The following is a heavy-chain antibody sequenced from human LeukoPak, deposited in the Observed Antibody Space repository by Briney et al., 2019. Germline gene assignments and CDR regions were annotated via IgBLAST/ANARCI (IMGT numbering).Heavy chain of an antibody. Sequence: GASVKVSCKASPYTFNKYYIHWVRQAPGQGLEWMGVINPSGRSASYAQRFQGRVTMTRDTSTSTVYMDLSSLRSEDTAVYYCARDSVEPERRNWFDPWGQGTLVTVSS. CDR2: INPSGRSA. J-gene: IGHJ5*02. D-gene: IGHD1-1*01. CDR1: PYTFNKYY. CDR3: ARDSVEPERRNWFDP. V-gene: IGHV1-46*02.